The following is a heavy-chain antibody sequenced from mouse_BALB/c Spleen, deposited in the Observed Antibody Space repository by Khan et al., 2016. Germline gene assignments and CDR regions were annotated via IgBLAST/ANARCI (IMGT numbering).Heavy chain of an antibody. CDR1: GYTFSNYW. CDR2: IRMNSGDYET. J-gene: IGHJ2*01. CDR3: WLEL. V-gene: IGHV6-6*02. D-gene: IGHD2-2*01. Sequence: EVQLEESGAGLVKPGGSLKLSCVASGYTFSNYWMNWVRQSPEKGLEWVAEIRMNSGDYETHYAESVKGRFTISRDDSKSSVYLQMNNLRAEETGVYYCWLELWGQGTTLTVSS.